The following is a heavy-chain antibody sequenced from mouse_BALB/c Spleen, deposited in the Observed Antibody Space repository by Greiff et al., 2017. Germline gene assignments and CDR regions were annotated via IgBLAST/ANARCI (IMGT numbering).Heavy chain of an antibody. D-gene: IGHD1-1*01. V-gene: IGHV2-9*02. J-gene: IGHJ4*01. CDR3: ARDRTTVVAGNAMDY. CDR1: GFSLTSYG. CDR2: IWAGGST. Sequence: QVQLKESGPGLVAPSQSLSITCTVSGFSLTSYGVHWVRQPPGKGLEWLGVIWAGGSTNYNSALMSRLSISKDNSKSEVFLKMNSLQTDDTAMYYCARDRTTVVAGNAMDYWGQGTSVTVSS.